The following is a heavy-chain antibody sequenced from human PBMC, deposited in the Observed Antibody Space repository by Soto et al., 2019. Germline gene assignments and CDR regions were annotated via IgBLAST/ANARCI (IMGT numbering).Heavy chain of an antibody. CDR3: AKAPPYYYDSSGSDI. D-gene: IGHD3-22*01. CDR1: GFTFSSYG. J-gene: IGHJ3*02. CDR2: ISYDGSNK. Sequence: HPGGSLRLSCAASGFTFSSYGMHWVRQAPGKGLEWVAVISYDGSNKYYADSVKGRFTISRDNSKNTLYLQMNSLRAEDTAVYYCAKAPPYYYDSSGSDIWGQGTXVTVSS. V-gene: IGHV3-30*18.